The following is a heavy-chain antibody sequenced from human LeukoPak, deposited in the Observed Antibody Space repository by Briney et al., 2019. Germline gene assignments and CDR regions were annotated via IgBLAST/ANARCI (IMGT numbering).Heavy chain of an antibody. CDR1: GFTVSSNY. J-gene: IGHJ4*02. CDR2: IYDSGTT. V-gene: IGHV3-53*01. Sequence: GGSLRLSYATSGFTVSSNYMSWVRQAPGKGLEWVSVIYDSGTTYYADSVKGRFLIFRDTSKNTVDLQMNSLRVEDTAVYYCAGRRSSGWYAYWGQGTLVTVSS. D-gene: IGHD6-19*01. CDR3: AGRRSSGWYAY.